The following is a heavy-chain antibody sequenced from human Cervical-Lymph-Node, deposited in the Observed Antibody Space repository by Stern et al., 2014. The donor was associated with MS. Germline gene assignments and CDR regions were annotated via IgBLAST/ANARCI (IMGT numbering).Heavy chain of an antibody. V-gene: IGHV2-70*01. CDR1: GFSLSTSGMC. J-gene: IGHJ4*02. CDR3: ARTRVGGGHYFDY. Sequence: QVTLKESGPELVKPTQTLTLTCTFSGFSLSTSGMCVSWIRQPPGKALEWLALIDWDDDNYYSTSLKTRLTHSKDTSHNKVVRALTNMDPVDSATYYVARTRVGGGHYFDYWGQGTLVTVSS. CDR2: IDWDDDN. D-gene: IGHD3-16*01.